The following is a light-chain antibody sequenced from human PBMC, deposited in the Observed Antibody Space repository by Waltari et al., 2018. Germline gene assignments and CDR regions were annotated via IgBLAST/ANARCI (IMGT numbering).Light chain of an antibody. Sequence: DIVMTQSPDSLAVSLGERATINSKSSQSVLYRSSNRNYLAWYQQKSGQPPKLLIYWASTRESGVPDRFSGSGSGTDFTLTISSLQAEDVAVYYCQQYYDTPQTFGQGTKVEIK. J-gene: IGKJ1*01. CDR1: QSVLYRSSNRNY. CDR2: WAS. CDR3: QQYYDTPQT. V-gene: IGKV4-1*01.